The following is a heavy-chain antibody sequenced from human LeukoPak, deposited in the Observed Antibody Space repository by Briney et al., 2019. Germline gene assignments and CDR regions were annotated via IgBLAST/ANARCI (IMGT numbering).Heavy chain of an antibody. Sequence: PGGSLRLSCAASGFTFSSYWMHWVRQAPGKGLVWVSRINSDGSSTSYADSVKGRFTISRDNSKNTLYLQMNSLRAEDTAVYYCAKDGGKGASDYFDYWGQGTLVTVSS. J-gene: IGHJ4*02. V-gene: IGHV3-74*01. CDR3: AKDGGKGASDYFDY. CDR2: INSDGSST. CDR1: GFTFSSYW. D-gene: IGHD1-26*01.